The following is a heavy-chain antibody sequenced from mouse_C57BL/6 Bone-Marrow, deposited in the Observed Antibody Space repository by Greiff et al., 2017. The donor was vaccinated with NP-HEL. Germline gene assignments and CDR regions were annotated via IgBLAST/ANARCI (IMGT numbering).Heavy chain of an antibody. Sequence: VQLQQSGPELVKPGASVKISCKASGYSFTDYNMNWVKQSNGKSLEWIGVINPNYGTTSYNQKFKGKATFTVDQSSSTAYMQLNSLTSEDSAVYYCAREVLLRRVWYFDVWGTGTTVTGSS. J-gene: IGHJ1*03. V-gene: IGHV1-39*01. D-gene: IGHD1-1*01. CDR3: AREVLLRRVWYFDV. CDR2: INPNYGTT. CDR1: GYSFTDYN.